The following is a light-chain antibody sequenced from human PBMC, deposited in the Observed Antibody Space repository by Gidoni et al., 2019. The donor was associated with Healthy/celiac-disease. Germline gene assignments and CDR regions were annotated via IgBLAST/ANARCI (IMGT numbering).Light chain of an antibody. CDR2: AAS. Sequence: QIPQSPSSLSASVGDRVTSTCRASQSISSYLNWYQQKPGKAPKLMIYAASSLESGVPSRFSGSGSGTDFTLTISRLQPEDFATYYCQQSYSTPLTFGGGTKVEIK. J-gene: IGKJ4*01. CDR1: QSISSY. CDR3: QQSYSTPLT. V-gene: IGKV1-39*01.